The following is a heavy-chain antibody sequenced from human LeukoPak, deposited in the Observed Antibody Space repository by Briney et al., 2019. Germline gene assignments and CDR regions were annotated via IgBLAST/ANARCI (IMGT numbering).Heavy chain of an antibody. CDR2: FYYSGSI. Sequence: WGSLRLSCAASGFIFSDHYMDWVRQSPGKGLEWIGSFYYSGSIFDNRSLRSRVTISIDMSKNQFLLKLTSVTAADTAVYYCASGTTVTNFAYWGQGTLVTVSS. CDR3: ASGTTVTNFAY. V-gene: IGHV4-38-2*01. CDR1: GFIFSDHY. J-gene: IGHJ4*02. D-gene: IGHD4-17*01.